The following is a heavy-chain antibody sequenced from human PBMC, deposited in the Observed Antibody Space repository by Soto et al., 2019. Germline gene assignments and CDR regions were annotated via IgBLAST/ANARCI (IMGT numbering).Heavy chain of an antibody. CDR3: AIEYCSATSCYKDY. CDR2: IIPILGIA. J-gene: IGHJ4*02. CDR1: GGTFSSYT. Sequence: QVQLVQSGAEVKKPGSSVKVSCKASGGTFSSYTIIWVRQAPGQGLEWMGRIIPILGIANYAQKFQGRVTITADKSTSTSYMELSSLRSEDTAVYYCAIEYCSATSCYKDYWGQGTLVTVSS. V-gene: IGHV1-69*02. D-gene: IGHD2-2*02.